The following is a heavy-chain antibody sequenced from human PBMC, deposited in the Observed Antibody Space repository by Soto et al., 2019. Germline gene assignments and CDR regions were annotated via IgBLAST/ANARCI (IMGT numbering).Heavy chain of an antibody. CDR3: ARGRGYESSGYSYWFDP. Sequence: ASVKVSCKASGYTFTSYGISWVRQAPGQGLEWMGWISAYNGNTNYAQKLQGRVTMTADTSTSTAYMELRSLRSDDTAVYYCARGRGYESSGYSYWFDPWGQGTLVSVSS. CDR2: ISAYNGNT. J-gene: IGHJ5*02. V-gene: IGHV1-18*04. CDR1: GYTFTSYG. D-gene: IGHD3-22*01.